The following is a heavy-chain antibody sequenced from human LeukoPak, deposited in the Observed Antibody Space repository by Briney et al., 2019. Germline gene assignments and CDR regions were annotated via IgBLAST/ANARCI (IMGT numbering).Heavy chain of an antibody. Sequence: SQTLSLTCAISGDSVSSNSAAWNWIRQSPSRGLEWLGRTYYRSKWYNDYAVSVKGRITINPDTSKNQFPLQLNSVTPEDTAVYYCAKGYCSSTSCYTGWFDPWGQGTLVTVSS. CDR3: AKGYCSSTSCYTGWFDP. V-gene: IGHV6-1*01. CDR1: GDSVSSNSAA. D-gene: IGHD2-2*02. CDR2: TYYRSKWYN. J-gene: IGHJ5*02.